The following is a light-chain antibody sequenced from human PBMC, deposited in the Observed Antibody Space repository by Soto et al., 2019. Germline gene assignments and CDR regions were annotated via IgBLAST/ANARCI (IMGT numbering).Light chain of an antibody. J-gene: IGLJ1*01. V-gene: IGLV2-14*03. CDR2: DVA. CDR1: SSDVGGSNF. CDR3: VSYTSSTTYV. Sequence: QSALTQPASVSDSPGQSITISCTGTSSDVGGSNFVSWYQQHPGKPPKLIIYDVANRPSGVSNRFSGSKSGSTASLIISRLRTEDEADHYCVSYTSSTTYVFGTGTKLTVL.